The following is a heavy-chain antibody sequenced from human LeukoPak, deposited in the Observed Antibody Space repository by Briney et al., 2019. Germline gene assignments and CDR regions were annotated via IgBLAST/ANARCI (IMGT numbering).Heavy chain of an antibody. V-gene: IGHV1-46*02. J-gene: IGHJ4*02. CDR2: NFFHDGST. D-gene: IGHD4-23*01. Sequence: ASVKVSCKTSGYSFNSHHVHWVRQAPGQGLEWMGINFFHDGSTSNTQKFQGRVTMTRDTSTSTVYMELSSLRSEDTAVYYCARFWQTTVVTSGYFDYWGQGTLVTVFS. CDR3: ARFWQTTVVTSGYFDY. CDR1: GYSFNSHH.